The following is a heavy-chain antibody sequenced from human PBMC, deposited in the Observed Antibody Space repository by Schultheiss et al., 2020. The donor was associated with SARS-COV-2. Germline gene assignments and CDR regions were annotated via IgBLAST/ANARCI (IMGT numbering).Heavy chain of an antibody. D-gene: IGHD6-19*01. CDR2: IKQDGSEK. CDR1: GFTFSSYT. V-gene: IGHV3-7*03. Sequence: GESLKISCAASGFTFSSYTMNWVRQAPGKGLEWVANIKQDGSEKYSVDSVKGRFTISRDNAKNSLYLQMNSLRAEDTAVYYCARSMDLGIAVAGYWGQGTLVTVSS. J-gene: IGHJ4*02. CDR3: ARSMDLGIAVAGY.